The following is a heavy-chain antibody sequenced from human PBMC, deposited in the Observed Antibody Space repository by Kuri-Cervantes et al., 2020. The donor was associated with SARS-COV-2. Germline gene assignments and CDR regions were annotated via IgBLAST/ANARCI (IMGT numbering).Heavy chain of an antibody. CDR1: GFTFSSYA. D-gene: IGHD3-22*01. J-gene: IGHJ4*02. CDR3: ARDSSDSSGYLDY. CDR2: ISYDGSNK. V-gene: IGHV3-30-3*01. Sequence: GESLKISCAASGFTFSSYAMHWVRQAPGKGLEWVAVISYDGSNKYYADSVKGRFTISRDNSKNTLYLQMNSLRAEDTAVYYCARDSSDSSGYLDYWGRGTLVTVSS.